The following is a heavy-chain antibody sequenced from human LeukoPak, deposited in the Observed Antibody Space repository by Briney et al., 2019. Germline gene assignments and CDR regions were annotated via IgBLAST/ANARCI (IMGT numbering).Heavy chain of an antibody. V-gene: IGHV3-23*01. J-gene: IGHJ4*02. CDR1: GFTFSAYG. D-gene: IGHD3-10*01. CDR2: ISGSAAAT. CDR3: AKRGPGSPQSGKYFFDY. Sequence: PGGSLRLSCAASGFTFSAYGMTWVRQAPGKGLEWVSAISGSAAATFYADSVKGRFTISSDNSRSTLYLRMNSLRAEDTAVYYCAKRGPGSPQSGKYFFDYWGQGTLVTVSS.